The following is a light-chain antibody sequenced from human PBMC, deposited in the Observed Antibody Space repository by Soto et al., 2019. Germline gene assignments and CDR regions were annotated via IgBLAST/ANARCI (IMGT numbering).Light chain of an antibody. CDR1: NIASKA. Sequence: SYVVTQPPSVSVAPGQTARITCGGNNIASKAVHWYQQKPGQAPVLVVCDDADRPSGIPERFSGSNSGNTATLTISRVEAGDEADYYCQVWDSSSDHVVFGGGTKVTVL. J-gene: IGLJ2*01. CDR2: DDA. V-gene: IGLV3-21*02. CDR3: QVWDSSSDHVV.